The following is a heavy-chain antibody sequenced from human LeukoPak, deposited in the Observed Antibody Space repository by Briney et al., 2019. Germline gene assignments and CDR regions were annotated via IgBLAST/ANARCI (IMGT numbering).Heavy chain of an antibody. V-gene: IGHV5-51*01. CDR2: IYPGDSDT. D-gene: IGHD2-2*01. CDR3: ARRQGCSSTSCPPDS. CDR1: GYSFTSYW. Sequence: GESLKISCKGSGYSFTSYWIGWVRQMPGKGLEWMGIIYPGDSDTRYSPSFQGQVTMSADKSINTAYLQWSSLKASDTAMYYCARRQGCSSTSCPPDSWGQGTLVTVSS. J-gene: IGHJ4*02.